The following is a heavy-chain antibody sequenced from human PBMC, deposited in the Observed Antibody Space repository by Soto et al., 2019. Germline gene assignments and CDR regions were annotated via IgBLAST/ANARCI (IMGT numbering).Heavy chain of an antibody. D-gene: IGHD3-10*01. CDR1: GFTFSSYA. CDR2: ISGSGGST. CDR3: AKSWYYYGSGSYYPTLYYFDY. J-gene: IGHJ4*02. V-gene: IGHV3-23*01. Sequence: GGSLRLSCAASGFTFSSYAMSWVRQAPGKGLEWVSAISGSGGSTYYADSVKGRFTISRDNSKNTLYLQMKSLRAEDTAVYYCAKSWYYYGSGSYYPTLYYFDYWGQGTLVTVSS.